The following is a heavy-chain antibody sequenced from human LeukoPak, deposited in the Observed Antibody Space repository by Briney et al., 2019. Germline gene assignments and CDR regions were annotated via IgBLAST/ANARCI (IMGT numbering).Heavy chain of an antibody. CDR1: GFTFSIYA. Sequence: GGSLRLSCAASGFTFSIYAMTWVRQAPGKGLEWVSGIGDSGGRTYYADSVRGRFTISRDNSGNTLYLQMNTLRVDDTAMYYCARGIASHDFFSRGEWGQGTLVTVSS. J-gene: IGHJ4*02. D-gene: IGHD2-21*01. CDR2: IGDSGGRT. V-gene: IGHV3-23*01. CDR3: ARGIASHDFFSRGE.